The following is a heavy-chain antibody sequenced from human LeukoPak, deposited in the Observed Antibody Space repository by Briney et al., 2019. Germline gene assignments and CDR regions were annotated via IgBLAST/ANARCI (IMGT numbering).Heavy chain of an antibody. CDR3: AKVTFGDY. CDR2: IRYDGINK. J-gene: IGHJ4*02. D-gene: IGHD3-16*01. V-gene: IGHV3-30*02. Sequence: GGSLRLSCAAPGFTFSSYGMHWVRQAPGKGLEWVAFIRYDGINKYYADSVKGRFTISRDDSKNTLYLQMNSLRAEDTAVYYCAKVTFGDYWGQGTLVTVSS. CDR1: GFTFSSYG.